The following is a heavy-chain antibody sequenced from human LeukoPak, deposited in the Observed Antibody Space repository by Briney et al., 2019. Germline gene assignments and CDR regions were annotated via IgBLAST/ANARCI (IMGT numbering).Heavy chain of an antibody. CDR1: GGSISSYY. J-gene: IGHJ2*01. CDR3: ARAYCGGDCYSNWYFDL. Sequence: SETLSLTRTVSGGSISSYYWSWIRQPPGKGLEWIGYIYYRGSTNYNPSLKSRVTISVVTSKNQFSLKLSSVTAADTAVYYCARAYCGGDCYSNWYFDLWGRGTLVTVSS. CDR2: IYYRGST. D-gene: IGHD2-21*02. V-gene: IGHV4-59*01.